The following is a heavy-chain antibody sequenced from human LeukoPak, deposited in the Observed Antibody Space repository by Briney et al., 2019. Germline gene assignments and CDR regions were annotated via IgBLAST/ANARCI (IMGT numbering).Heavy chain of an antibody. Sequence: SETLSLTCTVSGGSISSGGYSWSWIRQPPGKGLEWIGYVFHTGDSNCNPSPKRRVTMSLDTSKNQLSLRLTSVTAADTAVYYCARATPRFGYFDYWGQGTLVTVSS. CDR2: VFHTGDS. D-gene: IGHD3-3*01. V-gene: IGHV4-61*08. CDR1: GGSISSGGYS. J-gene: IGHJ4*02. CDR3: ARATPRFGYFDY.